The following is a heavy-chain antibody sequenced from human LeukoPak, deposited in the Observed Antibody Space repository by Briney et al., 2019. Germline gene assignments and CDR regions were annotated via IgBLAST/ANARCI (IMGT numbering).Heavy chain of an antibody. CDR3: AELGITMIGGV. Sequence: GGSLRLSCAASGFTFSSYGMHWVRQATGKGLEWDSYISSSGSTIYYADSVKGRFTISRDNAKNSLYLQMNSLRAEDTAVYYCAELGITMIGGVWGKGTTVTISS. CDR2: ISSSGSTI. V-gene: IGHV3-48*03. J-gene: IGHJ6*04. CDR1: GFTFSSYG. D-gene: IGHD3-10*02.